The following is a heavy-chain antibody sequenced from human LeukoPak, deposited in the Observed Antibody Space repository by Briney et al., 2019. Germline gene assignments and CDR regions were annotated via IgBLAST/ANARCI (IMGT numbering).Heavy chain of an antibody. D-gene: IGHD2-15*01. CDR3: ARVPVGYCSGGSCYGGWFDP. J-gene: IGHJ5*02. CDR1: GGSISSSSYY. Sequence: SETLSLTCTVSGGSISSSSYYWGWIRQPPGKGLEWIGSIYYSGSTYYNPSLKSRVTISVDTSKNQFSLRLSSVTAADTAVYYCARVPVGYCSGGSCYGGWFDPWGQGTLVTVSS. V-gene: IGHV4-39*07. CDR2: IYYSGST.